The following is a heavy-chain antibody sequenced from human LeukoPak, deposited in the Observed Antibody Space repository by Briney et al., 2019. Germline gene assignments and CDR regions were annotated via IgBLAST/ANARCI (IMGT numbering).Heavy chain of an antibody. V-gene: IGHV3-23*01. Sequence: GGSLRLSCAASGFTFSSYAMSWVRQAPGKGLEWVSLMSGSNSNTYYADSVKGRFTISRDNSKNTLYLQMNSLRVEDTAVYYCARVPVEWELLLDYWGQGTLVTVSS. CDR3: ARVPVEWELLLDY. D-gene: IGHD1-26*01. J-gene: IGHJ4*02. CDR2: MSGSNSNT. CDR1: GFTFSSYA.